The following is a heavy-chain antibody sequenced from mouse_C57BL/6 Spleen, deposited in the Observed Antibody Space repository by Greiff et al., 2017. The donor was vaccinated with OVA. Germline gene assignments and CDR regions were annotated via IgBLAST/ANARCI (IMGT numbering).Heavy chain of an antibody. Sequence: EVQGVESGEGLVKPGGSLKLSCAASGFTFSSYAMSWVRQTPEKRLEWVAYISSGGDYIYYADTVKGRFTISRDNARNTLYLQMSSLKSEDTAMYYCTRDRENSDYYGSPFAYWGQGTLVTVSA. J-gene: IGHJ3*01. D-gene: IGHD1-1*01. V-gene: IGHV5-9-1*02. CDR2: ISSGGDYI. CDR1: GFTFSSYA. CDR3: TRDRENSDYYGSPFAY.